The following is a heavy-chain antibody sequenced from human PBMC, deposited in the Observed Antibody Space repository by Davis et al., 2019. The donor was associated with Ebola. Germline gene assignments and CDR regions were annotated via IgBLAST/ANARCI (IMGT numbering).Heavy chain of an antibody. J-gene: IGHJ3*01. CDR3: ARGDYAEAAFDV. V-gene: IGHV4-39*01. CDR2: MYYSGNA. Sequence: PSETLSLTCNVFGGSISSSNSFWGWIRQPPGKGLEWIGNMYYSGNAYYDPSLKSRATISVDASKNQFFLTLMSVTATDTAVYYCARGDYAEAAFDVWGQGTVVTVSS. CDR1: GGSISSSNSF. D-gene: IGHD4-17*01.